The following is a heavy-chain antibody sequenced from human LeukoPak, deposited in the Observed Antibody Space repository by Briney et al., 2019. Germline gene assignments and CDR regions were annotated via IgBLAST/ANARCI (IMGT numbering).Heavy chain of an antibody. CDR3: AKDVATVGIVDF. CDR2: ISWDGNSI. CDR1: GFTFDDHM. J-gene: IGHJ4*02. D-gene: IGHD2-21*01. V-gene: IGHV3-43*01. Sequence: PGGSLRLSCAASGFTFDDHMMHWVRQAPGKGLEWVALISWDGNSIYYADSVKGRFTISRDNGKNSLYLQMLNLRTEDTAFYYCAKDVATVGIVDFWGQGTLVTVSS.